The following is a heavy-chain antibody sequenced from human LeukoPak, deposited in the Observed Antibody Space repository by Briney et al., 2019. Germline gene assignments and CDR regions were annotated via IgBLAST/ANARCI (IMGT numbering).Heavy chain of an antibody. D-gene: IGHD7-27*01. J-gene: IGHJ4*02. CDR2: ISSSSNTI. Sequence: GGSLRLSCAVSGFTFSSYSMNWVRQAPGKGLEWVSYISSSSNTIYYADSVKGRFTISRDNAKNSLYLQMNSLRDEDTAVYYCARYSKNRNPGLAGGFDYWGQRTLVTVSS. V-gene: IGHV3-48*02. CDR3: ARYSKNRNPGLAGGFDY. CDR1: GFTFSSYS.